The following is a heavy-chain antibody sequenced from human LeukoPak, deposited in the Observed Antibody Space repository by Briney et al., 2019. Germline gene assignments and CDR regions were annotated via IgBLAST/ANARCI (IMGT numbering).Heavy chain of an antibody. Sequence: ASVKVSCKASGYTFTSYDINRVRQATGQGLEWMGWMNPNSGNTGYAQKFQGRVTITRNTSISTAYMELSSLRSEDTAVYYCARAGYSYENDAFDIWGQGTMVTVSS. CDR1: GYTFTSYD. V-gene: IGHV1-8*03. CDR2: MNPNSGNT. D-gene: IGHD5-18*01. J-gene: IGHJ3*02. CDR3: ARAGYSYENDAFDI.